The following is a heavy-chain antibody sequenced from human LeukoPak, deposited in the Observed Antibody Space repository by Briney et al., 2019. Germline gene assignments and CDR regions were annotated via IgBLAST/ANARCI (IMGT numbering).Heavy chain of an antibody. J-gene: IGHJ6*02. V-gene: IGHV3-23*01. CDR1: GFTFSDYA. Sequence: GGSLRLSCATSGFTFSDYAMSWVRQSPGKGLEWVSASSGSGSTTYYADSVKGRLTISRDKSKNTLYLQMNSLRAEDTAVYYCVKDIACSAGSCYRRTYYFYGMDVWGQGTTVTVSS. CDR3: VKDIACSAGSCYRRTYYFYGMDV. CDR2: SSGSGSTT. D-gene: IGHD2-15*01.